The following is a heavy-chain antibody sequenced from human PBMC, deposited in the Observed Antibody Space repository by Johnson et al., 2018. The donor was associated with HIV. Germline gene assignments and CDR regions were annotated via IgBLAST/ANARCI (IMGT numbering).Heavy chain of an antibody. J-gene: IGHJ3*01. CDR2: ISGSGGST. Sequence: EVQLVESGGGLVQHGGSLRLSCAASGFTFSSYAMSWVRQAPGKGLEWVSAISGSGGSTYYADSVKGRFTISRDNSKNTLYLQMNSLRPEYTAVYYCARGPATITILGLLFALDVWAQGTMVIVSS. V-gene: IGHV3-23*04. CDR1: GFTFSSYA. D-gene: IGHD4-11*01. CDR3: ARGPATITILGLLFALDV.